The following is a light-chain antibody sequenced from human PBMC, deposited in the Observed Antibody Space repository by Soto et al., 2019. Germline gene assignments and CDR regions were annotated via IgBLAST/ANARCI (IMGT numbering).Light chain of an antibody. CDR2: KAS. CDR3: QQYNNWPRT. Sequence: DIQMTQSPSSLSASVGDRVTITCRASQSISSYLNWYQQKPGKAPHLLIYKASSLESGVPSRFSGSGSGTEFTLTISSLQSEDFAVYYCQQYNNWPRTFGQGTKVDIK. J-gene: IGKJ1*01. CDR1: QSISSY. V-gene: IGKV1-5*03.